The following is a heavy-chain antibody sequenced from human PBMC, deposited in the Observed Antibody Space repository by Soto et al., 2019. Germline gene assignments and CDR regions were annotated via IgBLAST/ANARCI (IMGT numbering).Heavy chain of an antibody. CDR2: INSDGSST. CDR1: GFTFRSYW. Sequence: GGSLRLSCAASGFTFRSYWMQWVRQAPGKGLVWVSWINSDGSSTSYADSVKGRFNISRDNAKNTLFFQMNSLRAEDTAVYYCASGGSSLNFDSWGQGTLVTVSS. J-gene: IGHJ4*02. V-gene: IGHV3-74*01. D-gene: IGHD6-6*01. CDR3: ASGGSSLNFDS.